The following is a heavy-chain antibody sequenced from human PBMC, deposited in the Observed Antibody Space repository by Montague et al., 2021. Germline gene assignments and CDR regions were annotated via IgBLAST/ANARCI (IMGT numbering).Heavy chain of an antibody. CDR3: TRPGAYCTNDTCYSWFAP. V-gene: IGHV4-39*01. CDR2: IYSSGST. J-gene: IGHJ5*02. Sequence: SETLSLTCTVSGGSISRSSYYWGWIRQPPGKGLEWIGSIYSSGSTYYNPSLKSRVTISADTSKNQFSLKLSSVTAADTAVYYCTRPGAYCTNDTCYSWFAPWGQGILVTVSS. CDR1: GGSISRSSYY. D-gene: IGHD2-8*01.